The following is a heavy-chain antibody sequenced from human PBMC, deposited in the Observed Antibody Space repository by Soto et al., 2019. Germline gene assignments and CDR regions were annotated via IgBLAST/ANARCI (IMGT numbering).Heavy chain of an antibody. D-gene: IGHD5-12*01. V-gene: IGHV1-2*02. CDR2: INPKSGGT. J-gene: IGHJ4*02. CDR3: AKANSGDDDEFDY. CDR1: GYTFTGYY. Sequence: AAVKVSCKASGYTFTGYYMHWVRQAPGQGLEWMGWINPKSGGTDYAQKFQGRVTMTRDTSSSSAYMELRSLRSDDTAVYYCAKANSGDDDEFDYWGQGTQVTVYS.